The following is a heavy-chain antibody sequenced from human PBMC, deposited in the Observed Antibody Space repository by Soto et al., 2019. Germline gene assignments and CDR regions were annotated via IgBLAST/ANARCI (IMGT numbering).Heavy chain of an antibody. Sequence: QVQLVESGGGVVQPGRSLRLSCSASGFTISSHGMHWARQAPGKGLEWVAVIWYDGSNKYYADSVKGRFTISRDNSKNTLYLQMNSLRAEDTAVYYCARAYYYDSGAYQNAFDIWGQGTMVTVSS. CDR2: IWYDGSNK. CDR1: GFTISSHG. CDR3: ARAYYYDSGAYQNAFDI. V-gene: IGHV3-33*01. J-gene: IGHJ3*02. D-gene: IGHD3-22*01.